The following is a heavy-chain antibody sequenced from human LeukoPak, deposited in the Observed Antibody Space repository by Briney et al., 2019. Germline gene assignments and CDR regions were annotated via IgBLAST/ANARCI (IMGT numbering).Heavy chain of an antibody. J-gene: IGHJ4*02. CDR1: GFTFSSYG. V-gene: IGHV3-66*01. CDR2: IYSGGST. Sequence: GGSLRLSCAASGFTFSSYGMHWVRQAPGKGLEWVSVIYSGGSTYYADSVKGRFTISRDNSKNTLYLQMNSLRAEDTAVYYCARIAGVGYSYGYFDYWGQGTLVTVSS. D-gene: IGHD5-18*01. CDR3: ARIAGVGYSYGYFDY.